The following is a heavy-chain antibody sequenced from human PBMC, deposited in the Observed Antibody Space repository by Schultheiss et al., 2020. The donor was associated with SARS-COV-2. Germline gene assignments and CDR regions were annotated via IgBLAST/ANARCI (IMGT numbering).Heavy chain of an antibody. CDR3: TRDSLGTDWFDP. V-gene: IGHV1-2*02. D-gene: IGHD3-3*02. CDR2: ISAYNGNT. CDR1: GYTFTGYY. Sequence: ASVKVSCKASGYTFTGYYIHWVRQAPGQGLEWMGWISAYNGNTNYAQKLQGRVTMTRDTSTSTVYMELSRLRSDDTAIYYCTRDSLGTDWFDPWGQGTLVTVSS. J-gene: IGHJ5*02.